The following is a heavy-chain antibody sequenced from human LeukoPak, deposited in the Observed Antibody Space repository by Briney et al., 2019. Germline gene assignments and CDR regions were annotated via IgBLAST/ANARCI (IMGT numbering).Heavy chain of an antibody. Sequence: KTSETLSLTCTVSGGSISSGSYYWSWIRQPAGKGLEWIGRIYTSGSTNYNPSLKSRVTISVDTSKNQFSLKLSSVTAADTAVYYCAKDPDCTSGVCYTFFDYWGQGTLVTVSS. CDR1: GGSISSGSYY. CDR2: IYTSGST. V-gene: IGHV4-61*02. J-gene: IGHJ4*02. D-gene: IGHD2-8*01. CDR3: AKDPDCTSGVCYTFFDY.